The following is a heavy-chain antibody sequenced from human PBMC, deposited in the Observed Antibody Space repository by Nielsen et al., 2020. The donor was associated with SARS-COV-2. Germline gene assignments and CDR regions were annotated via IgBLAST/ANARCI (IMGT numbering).Heavy chain of an antibody. V-gene: IGHV1-18*01. J-gene: IGHJ4*02. D-gene: IGHD6-19*01. CDR2: ISGFNGNT. Sequence: ASVKVSCKASGYTFSNFGLSWVRQAPGRGLEWIGWISGFNGNTNYLQKFKGRVTMTTHSSTGTVYMELRSLRADDTATYYCARWRTYGNGWDFWGQGTLVTVSS. CDR3: ARWRTYGNGWDF. CDR1: GYTFSNFG.